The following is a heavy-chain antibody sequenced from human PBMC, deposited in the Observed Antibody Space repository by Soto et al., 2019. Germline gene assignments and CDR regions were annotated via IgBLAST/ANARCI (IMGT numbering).Heavy chain of an antibody. Sequence: KPSETLSLTCAVSGGSISSGGYSWSWIRQPPGKGLEWIGYIYHSGSTYYNPSLKSRVTISVDRSKNQFSLKLSSVTAADTAVYYCASGPGRTTDFDYWGQGTLVTVSS. D-gene: IGHD4-17*01. CDR1: GGSISSGGYS. CDR3: ASGPGRTTDFDY. CDR2: IYHSGST. V-gene: IGHV4-30-2*01. J-gene: IGHJ4*02.